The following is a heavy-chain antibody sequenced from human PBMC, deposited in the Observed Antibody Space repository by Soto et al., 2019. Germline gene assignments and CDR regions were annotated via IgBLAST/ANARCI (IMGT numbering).Heavy chain of an antibody. Sequence: ASVKVSCKASGYTFTSYYMHWVRQAPGQGLEWMGIINPSGGSTSYAQKFQGRVTMTRDTSTSTVYMELSSLRSEDTAVYYCTRECYYDSSGYYYGGPYFDYWGQGTLVTVSS. CDR3: TRECYYDSSGYYYGGPYFDY. D-gene: IGHD3-22*01. J-gene: IGHJ4*02. V-gene: IGHV1-46*03. CDR1: GYTFTSYY. CDR2: INPSGGST.